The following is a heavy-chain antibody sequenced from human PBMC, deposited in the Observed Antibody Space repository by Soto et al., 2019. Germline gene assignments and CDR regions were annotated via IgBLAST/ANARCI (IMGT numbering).Heavy chain of an antibody. J-gene: IGHJ3*02. D-gene: IGHD3-3*01. CDR1: GYTFTSYG. Sequence: VKVSCKASGYTFTSYGISWVRQATGQGLEWMGWISAYNGNTNYAQKLQGRVTMTTDTSTSTAYMELRSLRSDDTAVYYCARANVRCDFWSGQRHAFDIWGQGTMVTVSS. CDR3: ARANVRCDFWSGQRHAFDI. V-gene: IGHV1-18*01. CDR2: ISAYNGNT.